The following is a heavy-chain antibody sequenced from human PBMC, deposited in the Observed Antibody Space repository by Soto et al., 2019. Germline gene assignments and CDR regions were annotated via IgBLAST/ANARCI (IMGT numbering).Heavy chain of an antibody. D-gene: IGHD3-10*01. J-gene: IGHJ3*01. CDR2: ISYDGSNK. CDR3: AKWFGELFDGFAV. Sequence: GGSLRLSCAGSGFSFSDFGMHWVRQAPGKGLEWVAVISYDGSNKNFADSVKGRFAISRDTSKNMMYLQMNSLRPEDTAVYYCAKWFGELFDGFAVWGQGTVVTVS. V-gene: IGHV3-30*18. CDR1: GFSFSDFG.